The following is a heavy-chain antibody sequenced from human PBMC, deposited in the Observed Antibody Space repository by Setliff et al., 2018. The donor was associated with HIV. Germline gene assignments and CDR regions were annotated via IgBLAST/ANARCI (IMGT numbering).Heavy chain of an antibody. J-gene: IGHJ2*01. D-gene: IGHD3-10*01. V-gene: IGHV1-24*01. CDR3: AASISSRHYYGSAL. CDR1: GYTLSELS. Sequence: GASVKVSCKISGYTLSELSMHWVRQAPGKGLEWMVGFNPEEGKTIYAQKFQGRVTMTEDTSTDTAFMDLNNLRSEDTAVCYCAASISSRHYYGSALWGRGTLVTVSS. CDR2: FNPEEGKT.